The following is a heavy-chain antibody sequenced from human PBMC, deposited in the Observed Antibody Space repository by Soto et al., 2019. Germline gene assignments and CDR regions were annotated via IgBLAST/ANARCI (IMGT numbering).Heavy chain of an antibody. V-gene: IGHV4-31*03. Sequence: QVQLQESGPGLVKPSQTLSLTCTVSGGSISSGGYYWNWTRQHPGKGLEWIGYIYDSGSTYYNPSLKGRVTISVDTSKAQFSLKLSSVTAADTAVYYCARAQYGSGSYYNAYWGQGTLVTVSS. CDR2: IYDSGST. CDR3: ARAQYGSGSYYNAY. J-gene: IGHJ4*02. D-gene: IGHD3-10*01. CDR1: GGSISSGGYY.